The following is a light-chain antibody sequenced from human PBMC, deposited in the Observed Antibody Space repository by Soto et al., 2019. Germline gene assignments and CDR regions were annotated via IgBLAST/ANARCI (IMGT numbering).Light chain of an antibody. J-gene: IGLJ2*01. Sequence: QPALTQPASVSGSPGQSITISCTGSSSDVGGYKYVSWYQHHPGKVPKLIIFEVSNRPSGVSNRFSGSKSGNTASLTISGLQAEDEADYYCVSYTSSITVFGGGTKVTVL. CDR1: SSDVGGYKY. V-gene: IGLV2-14*01. CDR3: VSYTSSITV. CDR2: EVS.